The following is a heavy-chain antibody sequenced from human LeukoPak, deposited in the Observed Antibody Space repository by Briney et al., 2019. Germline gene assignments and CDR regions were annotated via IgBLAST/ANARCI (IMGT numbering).Heavy chain of an antibody. D-gene: IGHD3-16*01. CDR3: ARASFWFDYTGYYLDY. J-gene: IGHJ4*02. V-gene: IGHV3-20*04. Sequence: GGSLRLSCAASGFTFDDYGMSWVRQAPGKGLEWVSGINWNGGSTGYADSVKGRFTISRDNSKNTLSLQMNSLRAEDTAVYYCARASFWFDYTGYYLDYWGQGTLVPVSS. CDR1: GFTFDDYG. CDR2: INWNGGST.